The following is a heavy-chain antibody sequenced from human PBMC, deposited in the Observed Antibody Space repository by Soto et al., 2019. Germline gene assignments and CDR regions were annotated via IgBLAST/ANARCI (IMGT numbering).Heavy chain of an antibody. J-gene: IGHJ3*02. V-gene: IGHV1-8*01. CDR2: MNPNSGNT. D-gene: IGHD2-15*01. Sequence: ASVKVSCKASGYTFTSYDINWVRQATGQGLEWMGWMNPNSGNTGYAQKFQGRVTMTRNTSISTAYMELSSLRSEDTAVYYCARDGYCSGGSCSTPNDAFDIWGQGTMVTVSS. CDR1: GYTFTSYD. CDR3: ARDGYCSGGSCSTPNDAFDI.